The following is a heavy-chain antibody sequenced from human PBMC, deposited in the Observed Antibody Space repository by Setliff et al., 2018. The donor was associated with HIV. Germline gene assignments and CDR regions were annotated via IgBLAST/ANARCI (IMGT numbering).Heavy chain of an antibody. V-gene: IGHV1-18*01. CDR3: AREDYSSGWYETGYFDY. Sequence: ASVKVSCKASGYTFSSYGISWVRQAPGQGLGWMGGISVYNANTNYVQKFQGRVTMTTDTSTSIAYMELRSLRSDDTVVYYCAREDYSSGWYETGYFDYWGQGTLVTVS. D-gene: IGHD6-19*01. CDR2: ISVYNANT. J-gene: IGHJ4*02. CDR1: GYTFSSYG.